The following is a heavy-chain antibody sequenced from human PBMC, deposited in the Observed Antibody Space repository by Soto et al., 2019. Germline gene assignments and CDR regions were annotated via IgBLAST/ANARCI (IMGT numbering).Heavy chain of an antibody. J-gene: IGHJ6*02. CDR1: GFTFSSYS. CDR3: ARDRLVAATSAPPYCYYGMHV. D-gene: IGHD2-15*01. Sequence: LRLSCATSGFTFSSYSMNWFRQAPGMGLEWVSSINSSSRYIYYADSVRGRFTISRDNAKNSLYLQINSLRAEDTAVYYCARDRLVAATSAPPYCYYGMHVRGQGTTVTVSS. CDR2: INSSSRYI. V-gene: IGHV3-21*01.